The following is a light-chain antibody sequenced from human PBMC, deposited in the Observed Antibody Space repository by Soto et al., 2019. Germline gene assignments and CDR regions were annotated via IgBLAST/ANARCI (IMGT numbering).Light chain of an antibody. CDR3: QQYGSSPQ. Sequence: VMTKTQDTLSVSPGERATLSCRASQSLDGNFLAWYQEKPGQAPRLLIYGASTRATGIPARFSGSGSGTDFTLTISRLEPEDFAVYYCQQYGSSPQFCQGGKVDI. CDR2: GAS. J-gene: IGKJ1*01. CDR1: QSLDGNF. V-gene: IGKV3-20*01.